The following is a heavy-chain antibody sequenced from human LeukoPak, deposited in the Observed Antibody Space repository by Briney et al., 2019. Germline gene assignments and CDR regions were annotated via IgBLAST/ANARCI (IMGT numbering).Heavy chain of an antibody. D-gene: IGHD3-16*01. CDR2: FDPEDGET. CDR3: ATLIAYYDYVWVHWFDP. CDR1: GYTLTELS. V-gene: IGHV1-24*01. Sequence: GASVKVSCKVSGYTLTELSMHWVRQAPGKGLEWMGGFDPEDGETIYAQKFQGRVTMTEDTSTDTAYMELSSLRSEDTAVYYCATLIAYYDYVWVHWFDPWGQGTLVTVSS. J-gene: IGHJ5*02.